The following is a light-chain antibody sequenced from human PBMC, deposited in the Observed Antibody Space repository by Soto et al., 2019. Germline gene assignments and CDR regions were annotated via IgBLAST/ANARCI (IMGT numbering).Light chain of an antibody. CDR2: DAS. V-gene: IGKV3-11*01. Sequence: EVVLTQSPATLSFSPGERATLSCRASQSVTSSLAWYQQRPGQAPRLLIYDASNRATGIPARFSGSGSGTDFTLTISSLEPEDFGVYYCQQRSNWPLTFGGGTKVDIK. CDR3: QQRSNWPLT. CDR1: QSVTSS. J-gene: IGKJ4*01.